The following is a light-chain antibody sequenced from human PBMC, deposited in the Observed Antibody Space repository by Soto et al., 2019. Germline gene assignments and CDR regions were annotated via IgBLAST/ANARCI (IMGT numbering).Light chain of an antibody. V-gene: IGKV1-39*01. J-gene: IGKJ1*01. CDR3: QQSYSTPPWT. Sequence: DIQMTQSPSSLSASVGDRVTITCRASQSISNHLNWYQQKPGKAPKLLIFAASSLQSGVPSRFSGSRSGPDFTLTISSLQPEDFATYYCQQSYSTPPWTFGQGTKVDI. CDR2: AAS. CDR1: QSISNH.